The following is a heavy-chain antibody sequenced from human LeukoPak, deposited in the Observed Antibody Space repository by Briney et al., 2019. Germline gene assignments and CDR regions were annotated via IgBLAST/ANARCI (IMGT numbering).Heavy chain of an antibody. CDR1: GFTFSSYS. J-gene: IGHJ4*02. CDR3: ARERLYDYVFA. D-gene: IGHD3-16*01. V-gene: IGHV3-48*02. CDR2: ISGTGSDI. Sequence: GGSLRLSCAASGFTFSSYSMNWVRQAPGKGLEWVSYISGTGSDIFYADSVKGRFTISRDNAKNSLYLQMNNLRDEDTAVYYCARERLYDYVFAWGQGTLVTVSS.